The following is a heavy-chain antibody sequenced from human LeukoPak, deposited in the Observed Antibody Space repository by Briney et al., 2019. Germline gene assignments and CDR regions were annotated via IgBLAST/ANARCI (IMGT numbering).Heavy chain of an antibody. CDR2: IGSKANSYAT. J-gene: IGHJ4*02. CDR1: GFTFSGSA. V-gene: IGHV3-73*01. D-gene: IGHD5-24*01. Sequence: GGSLKLSCAASGFTFSGSAMHWVRQASGKGLEWVGRIGSKANSYATAYAASVKGRFTISRDDLKNTAYLQMNSLKTEDTAVYYCSGQSDGDEMATPSYWGQGTLVTVSS. CDR3: SGQSDGDEMATPSY.